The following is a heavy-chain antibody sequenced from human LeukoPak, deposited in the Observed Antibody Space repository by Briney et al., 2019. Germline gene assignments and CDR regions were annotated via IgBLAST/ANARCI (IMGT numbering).Heavy chain of an antibody. V-gene: IGHV4-59*01. CDR3: ARGLWFGESNWFDP. J-gene: IGHJ5*02. CDR2: IYYSGST. Sequence: PSGTLSLTCTVSGGSISSYYWSWIRQPPGKGLEWIGYIYYSGSTNYNPSLKSRVTISVDTSKNQFSLKLSSVTAADTAVYYCARGLWFGESNWFDPWGQGTLVTVSS. D-gene: IGHD3-10*01. CDR1: GGSISSYY.